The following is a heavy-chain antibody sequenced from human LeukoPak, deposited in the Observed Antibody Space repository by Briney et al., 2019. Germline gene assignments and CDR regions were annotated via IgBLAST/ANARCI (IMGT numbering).Heavy chain of an antibody. CDR2: INHSGST. J-gene: IGHJ6*03. Sequence: SETLSLTCAVYGGSFSGYYRSWIRQPPGKGLEWIGEINHSGSTNYNPSLKSRVTISVDTSKNQFSLKLSSVTAADTAVYYCARHRGIAAVPYYYYYMDVWGKGTTVTISS. CDR3: ARHRGIAAVPYYYYYMDV. D-gene: IGHD6-13*01. V-gene: IGHV4-34*01. CDR1: GGSFSGYY.